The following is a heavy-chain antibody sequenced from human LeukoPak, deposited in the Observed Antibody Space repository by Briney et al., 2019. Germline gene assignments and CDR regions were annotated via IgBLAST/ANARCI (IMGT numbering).Heavy chain of an antibody. CDR3: ARDYRYSSGWILY. D-gene: IGHD6-19*01. CDR2: MNIDGSEK. V-gene: IGHV3-7*01. Sequence: GGSLGLSCAASGFTFSSYWMGWVRQAPGKRLEWVANMNIDGSEKYYADSVKGRFTISRDNARNSVYLQMNSLRAADTAVYYCARDYRYSSGWILYWGQGTLVTVSS. J-gene: IGHJ4*02. CDR1: GFTFSSYW.